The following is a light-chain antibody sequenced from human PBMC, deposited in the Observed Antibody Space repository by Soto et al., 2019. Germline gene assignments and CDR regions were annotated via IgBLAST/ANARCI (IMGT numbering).Light chain of an antibody. CDR1: SSNIGNNY. CDR2: DNN. Sequence: QSVLTQPPSVSAAPGQKVTISCSGSSSNIGNNYVSWYQQLPGTAPKLLIYDNNKRPSGIPDRFSGSKSGTSATLGITGLQTGDEADYYCGTWDSSRSGHAVFGGGTQLTVL. V-gene: IGLV1-51*01. CDR3: GTWDSSRSGHAV. J-gene: IGLJ7*01.